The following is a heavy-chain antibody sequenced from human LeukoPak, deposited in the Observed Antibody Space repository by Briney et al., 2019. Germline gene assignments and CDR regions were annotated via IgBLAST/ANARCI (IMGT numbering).Heavy chain of an antibody. J-gene: IGHJ4*02. V-gene: IGHV3-30*02. CDR3: CGDFDY. Sequence: PGGSLRLSCAASGITFNSYGMHWVRQAPDKGLDWVAFIRYDGSNEYYADSVKGRFTISRDNSKNTLYLQMNSLRGEDTAVYYCCGDFDYWGQGTVVTVSS. CDR1: GITFNSYG. CDR2: IRYDGSNE. D-gene: IGHD2-21*01.